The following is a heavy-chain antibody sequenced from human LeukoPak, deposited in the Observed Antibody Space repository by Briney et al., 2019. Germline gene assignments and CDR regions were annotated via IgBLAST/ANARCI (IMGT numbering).Heavy chain of an antibody. Sequence: ASVKVSCKASGYTFTGHYIHWVRQAPGQGLEWLGRINPNSGDTNYAQNLHGRVTMTRDTSITTAYMELNSLTSDDTAVYFCARSAEHCNNGVCFTDYYMDVWGKGTTVTVSS. CDR2: INPNSGDT. J-gene: IGHJ6*03. CDR3: ARSAEHCNNGVCFTDYYMDV. CDR1: GYTFTGHY. D-gene: IGHD2-8*01. V-gene: IGHV1-2*06.